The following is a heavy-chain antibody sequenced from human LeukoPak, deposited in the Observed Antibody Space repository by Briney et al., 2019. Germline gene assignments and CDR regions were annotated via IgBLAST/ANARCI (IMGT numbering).Heavy chain of an antibody. J-gene: IGHJ4*02. V-gene: IGHV3-7*01. CDR2: IKQDGSEK. Sequence: PGGSLRLSCAASGFTFSSYSMNWVRQAPGKGLEWVANIKQDGSEKYYVDSVKGRFTISRDNAKNSLYLQMNSLRAEDTAVYYCARDGYDFWSGYYSGVFDYWGQGTLVTVSS. CDR1: GFTFSSYS. D-gene: IGHD3-3*01. CDR3: ARDGYDFWSGYYSGVFDY.